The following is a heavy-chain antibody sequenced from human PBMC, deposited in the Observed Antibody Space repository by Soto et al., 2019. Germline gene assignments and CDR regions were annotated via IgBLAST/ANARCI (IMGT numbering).Heavy chain of an antibody. D-gene: IGHD2-21*01. CDR2: INPYNGDT. J-gene: IGHJ4*02. Sequence: QVQLVQSGAEMMEPGASVKLSCKASGYRFISYHLHWVRQAPGQGLEWIGIINPYNGDTVYAQKFRGRITMTRDTSTSTVYMELRTLGSEDTAIYYCCREFSGGLWDYWRQGTLLTVSS. CDR3: CREFSGGLWDY. CDR1: GYRFISYH. V-gene: IGHV1-46*03.